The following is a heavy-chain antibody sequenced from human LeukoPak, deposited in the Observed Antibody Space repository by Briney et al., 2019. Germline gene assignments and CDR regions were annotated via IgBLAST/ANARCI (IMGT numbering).Heavy chain of an antibody. J-gene: IGHJ4*02. CDR2: IKQDGSEK. CDR1: GFTFSNYW. Sequence: GGSLRLSCAASGFTFSNYWMIWVRQAPGKGLEWVGNIKQDGSEKRYADSVRGRFTISRDNAQTSLYLQMNSLRAEDTAVYYCARSSGWYGWGQGTLVTVSS. V-gene: IGHV3-7*05. CDR3: ARSSGWYG. D-gene: IGHD6-19*01.